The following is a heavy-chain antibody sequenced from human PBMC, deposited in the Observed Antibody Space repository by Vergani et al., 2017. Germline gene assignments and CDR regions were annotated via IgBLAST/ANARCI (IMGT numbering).Heavy chain of an antibody. V-gene: IGHV4-39*01. CDR3: ATGFSDFDY. D-gene: IGHD3-3*01. J-gene: IGHJ4*02. CDR1: DGSIRSSSSY. CDR2: IYHQRGTT. Sequence: QLRLQESGPGLLKPSETLSLTCSVTDGSIRSSSSYWAWLRQPPGKGLEWIGSIYHQRGTTHYHPSLTGRVIIGVDTTKNQFSLTLNSMATTDTAVYYCATGFSDFDYWGQGILVTVSS.